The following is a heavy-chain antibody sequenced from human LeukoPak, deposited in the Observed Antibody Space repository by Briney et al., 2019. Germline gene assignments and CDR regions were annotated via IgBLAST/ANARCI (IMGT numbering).Heavy chain of an antibody. CDR3: ARDGGIIRFGGQDV. CDR1: GFTFSSYW. Sequence: GGSLRLSCAASGFTFSSYWMSWVRQAPGKGLEWVANMNRDGSEKNYVDSIKGRFTISRDNAANPLYVQMNSLRVEDTAVYYCARDGGIIRFGGQDVWGQGTTVIVS. D-gene: IGHD3-16*01. V-gene: IGHV3-7*01. CDR2: MNRDGSEK. J-gene: IGHJ6*02.